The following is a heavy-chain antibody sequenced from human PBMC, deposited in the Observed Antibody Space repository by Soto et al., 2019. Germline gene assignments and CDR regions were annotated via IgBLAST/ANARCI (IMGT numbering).Heavy chain of an antibody. D-gene: IGHD6-6*01. J-gene: IGHJ6*02. CDR2: ISAYNGNT. Sequence: QVQLVQSGAEVKKPGASVKVSCKASGYTFTSYGISWVRQAPGQGLEWMGWISAYNGNTNYAQKLQGRVTMTTDTSTSTAYMELRSLRSDDTAVYYCARLAAEYSSSSVSYYYYGMGVWGQGTTVTVSS. V-gene: IGHV1-18*01. CDR1: GYTFTSYG. CDR3: ARLAAEYSSSSVSYYYYGMGV.